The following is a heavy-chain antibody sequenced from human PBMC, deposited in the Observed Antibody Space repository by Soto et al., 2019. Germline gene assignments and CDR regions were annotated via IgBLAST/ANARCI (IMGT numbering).Heavy chain of an antibody. Sequence: GGSLRLSCVASGITFGSRAMSWVRQAPGEGLEWVSTTTDTGGDTKYADSVRGRFTISRDNSKNTLYLQMSSLRSEDTAVYYCARDFPRAAQYCSGGSCYNWFDPWGQGTLVTVSS. D-gene: IGHD2-15*01. CDR2: TTDTGGDT. CDR3: ARDFPRAAQYCSGGSCYNWFDP. CDR1: GITFGSRA. V-gene: IGHV3-23*01. J-gene: IGHJ5*02.